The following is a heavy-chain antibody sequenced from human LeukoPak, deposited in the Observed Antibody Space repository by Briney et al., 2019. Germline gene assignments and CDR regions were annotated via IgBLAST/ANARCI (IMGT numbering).Heavy chain of an antibody. CDR1: GGSISSNS. CDR2: IYYSGST. J-gene: IGHJ3*02. Sequence: SETLSLTCTASGGSISSNSSSWIRQPPGKGLEWIGYIYYSGSTNYNPSLKSRVTISVDTSKNQFSLKLSSVTAADTAVYYCARDRPNKAIDIWGQGTMVTVSS. V-gene: IGHV4-59*01. CDR3: ARDRPNKAIDI.